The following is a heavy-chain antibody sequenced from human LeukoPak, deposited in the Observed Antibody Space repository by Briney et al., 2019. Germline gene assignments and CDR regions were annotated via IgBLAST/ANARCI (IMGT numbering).Heavy chain of an antibody. CDR1: GFTFSSYA. Sequence: PGGSLRLSCAASGFTFSSYAMSWVRQAPGKGLEWVSAISGSGGSTYSADSVKGRFTISRDNSNNTLYLQMNSLRAEDTAVYYCAREGPYSSGWYYFDYWGQGTLVTVSS. J-gene: IGHJ4*02. V-gene: IGHV3-23*01. CDR3: AREGPYSSGWYYFDY. D-gene: IGHD6-19*01. CDR2: ISGSGGST.